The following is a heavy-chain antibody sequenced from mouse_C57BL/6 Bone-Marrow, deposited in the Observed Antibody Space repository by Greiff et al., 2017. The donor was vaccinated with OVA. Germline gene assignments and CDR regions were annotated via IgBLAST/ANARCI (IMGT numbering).Heavy chain of an antibody. CDR3: EIGKIYYYSCRRYCDV. CDR1: GYTFTSYW. CDR2: IHPSDSDT. D-gene: IGHD1-1*01. J-gene: IGHJ1*03. V-gene: IGHV1-74*01. Sequence: QVQLQQPGAELVKPGASVKVSCKASGYTFTSYWMHWVKQRPGQGLEWIGRIHPSDSDTNYNQKFKGKATLTVDTSSSTAYMQLSSLTSEDSAVYYGEIGKIYYYSCRRYCDVWGTGTTVTVSS.